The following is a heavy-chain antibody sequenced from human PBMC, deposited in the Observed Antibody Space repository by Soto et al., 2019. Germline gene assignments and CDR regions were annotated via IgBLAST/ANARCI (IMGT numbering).Heavy chain of an antibody. Sequence: ASVKVSCKASGYTFTIYAMNWVRQAPGQRLEWMGWINAGNGNTKYSQKFQGRVTITRDTSASTAYMELSSPRSEDTAVYYCARDPGYSDGNTCGQGTLVTVSS. D-gene: IGHD5-18*01. V-gene: IGHV1-3*01. CDR3: ARDPGYSDGNT. CDR1: GYTFTIYA. J-gene: IGHJ5*02. CDR2: INAGNGNT.